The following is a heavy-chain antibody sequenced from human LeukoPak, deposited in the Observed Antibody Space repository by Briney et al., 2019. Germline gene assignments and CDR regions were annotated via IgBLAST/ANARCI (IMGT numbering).Heavy chain of an antibody. V-gene: IGHV1-69*05. Sequence: GASVKVSCKTSGYTFTNYGINWVRQAPGQGLEWMGGIIPIFGTANYAQKFQGRVTITTDESTSTAYMELSSLRSEDTAVYYCARREDAFDIWGQGTMVTVSS. J-gene: IGHJ3*02. CDR1: GYTFTNYG. CDR3: ARREDAFDI. CDR2: IIPIFGTA.